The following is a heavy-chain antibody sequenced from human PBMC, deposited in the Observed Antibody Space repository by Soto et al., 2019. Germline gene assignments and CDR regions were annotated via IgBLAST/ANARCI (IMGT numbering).Heavy chain of an antibody. V-gene: IGHV1-18*01. CDR2: ISAYNGNT. CDR3: ARYGWNDENYDCGMDV. J-gene: IGHJ6*02. D-gene: IGHD1-1*01. Sequence: QVQLVQSGAEVKKPGASVKVSCKASGYTFTSYGISWVRQAPGQGLVWMGWISAYNGNTNYAQKLHGRVTMTTDTTTSTAYMELRSLRSDDTAVYYCARYGWNDENYDCGMDVWGQGTTVTVSS. CDR1: GYTFTSYG.